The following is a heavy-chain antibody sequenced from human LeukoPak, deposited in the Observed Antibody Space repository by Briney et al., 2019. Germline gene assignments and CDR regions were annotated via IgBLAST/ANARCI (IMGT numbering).Heavy chain of an antibody. CDR2: IWYDGSNK. CDR3: ARESPYSSSSPYYFDY. J-gene: IGHJ4*02. V-gene: IGHV3-33*01. CDR1: GFTFSSYG. Sequence: GGSLRLSCAASGFTFSSYGMHWVRQAPGKGLEWVAVIWYDGSNKYYADSVKGRFTISRDNSKNTLYLQMSSLRAEDTAVYYCARESPYSSSSPYYFDYWGQGTLVTVSS. D-gene: IGHD6-6*01.